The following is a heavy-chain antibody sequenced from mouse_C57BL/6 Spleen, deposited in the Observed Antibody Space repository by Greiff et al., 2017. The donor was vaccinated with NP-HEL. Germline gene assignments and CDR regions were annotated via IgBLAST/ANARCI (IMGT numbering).Heavy chain of an antibody. J-gene: IGHJ4*01. CDR1: GFPFSSYA. CDR3: SRVQLVRDAMDY. Sequence: EVKLVESGGGLVKPGGSLKLSCAASGFPFSSYAMSWVRPTPEKRLAWVATISDGGSYTSYPDTVKGQFTISRYNAKNNLYLQMSHLKSKDTAMYYYSRVQLVRDAMDYWGQGTSVTVSS. D-gene: IGHD4-1*02. V-gene: IGHV5-4*03. CDR2: ISDGGSYT.